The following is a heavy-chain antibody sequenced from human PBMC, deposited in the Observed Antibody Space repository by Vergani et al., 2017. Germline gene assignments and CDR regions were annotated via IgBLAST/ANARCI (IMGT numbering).Heavy chain of an antibody. D-gene: IGHD2-21*02. Sequence: QVQLQQWGAGLLKPSETLSLTCAVYGGSFSGYYWSWIRQPPGKGLEWIWEINHSGSTNYNPSLKSRVTISVDTSKNQFSLKLSSVTAADTAVYYCARAYCGGDCYSTGPRNWYFDLWGRGTLVTVSS. CDR2: INHSGST. V-gene: IGHV4-34*01. CDR3: ARAYCGGDCYSTGPRNWYFDL. J-gene: IGHJ2*01. CDR1: GGSFSGYY.